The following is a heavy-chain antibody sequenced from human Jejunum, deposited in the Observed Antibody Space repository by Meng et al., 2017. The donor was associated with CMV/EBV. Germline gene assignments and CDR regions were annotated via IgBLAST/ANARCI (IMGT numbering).Heavy chain of an antibody. D-gene: IGHD3-3*01. Sequence: SGFTFSNYVMYWVRRAPGEGLEYVSGISSNGVSTYYADSVKGRFTISRDNSKNTLYLQMGGLRADDTAMYYCARDLTISGVAPGYWGQGTLVTVSS. CDR2: ISSNGVST. J-gene: IGHJ4*02. V-gene: IGHV3-64*02. CDR3: ARDLTISGVAPGY. CDR1: GFTFSNYV.